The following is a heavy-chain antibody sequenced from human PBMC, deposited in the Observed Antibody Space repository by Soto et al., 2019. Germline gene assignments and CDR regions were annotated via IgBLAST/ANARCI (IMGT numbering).Heavy chain of an antibody. Sequence: PSVKVSCKASGYTFTAYFLHWFRQAPGQGPEWVGWINPNIGDTKYAQNFQDRVTMTRDTSIATAYMELSRLDSDDTTVYYCARGPSHGAFDYWGQGTQVTVSS. CDR1: GYTFTAYF. CDR2: INPNIGDT. D-gene: IGHD5-18*01. J-gene: IGHJ4*02. V-gene: IGHV1-2*02. CDR3: ARGPSHGAFDY.